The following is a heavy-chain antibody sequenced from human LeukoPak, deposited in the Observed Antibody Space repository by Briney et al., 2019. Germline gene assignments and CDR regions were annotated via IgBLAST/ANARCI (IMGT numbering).Heavy chain of an antibody. CDR1: GFSFSSYA. J-gene: IGHJ4*02. Sequence: SGGSLRLSCAASGFSFSSYAMTWARQAPVKGLEWVSAISGDGTRTYYADSVKGRFTISRDNSKNTLYLEMSSLRVEDTAIYYCAEWPEGAMDYFDYWGQGTLVTVSS. D-gene: IGHD3-16*01. CDR3: AEWPEGAMDYFDY. CDR2: ISGDGTRT. V-gene: IGHV3-23*01.